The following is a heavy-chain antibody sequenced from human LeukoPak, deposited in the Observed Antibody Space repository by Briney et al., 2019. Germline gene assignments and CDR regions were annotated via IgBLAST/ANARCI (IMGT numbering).Heavy chain of an antibody. V-gene: IGHV1-18*01. CDR3: ARDRHRRHYYDSSLHPPLDY. D-gene: IGHD3-22*01. J-gene: IGHJ4*02. CDR2: ISGYNGNT. Sequence: GASVKVSCKASGYAFTSYGISWVRQAPGQGLEWMGWISGYNGNTNYAQKLQGRVTMTTDTSTSTAYMDLGSLRSDDTAVYYCARDRHRRHYYDSSLHPPLDYWGQGTLVTVSS. CDR1: GYAFTSYG.